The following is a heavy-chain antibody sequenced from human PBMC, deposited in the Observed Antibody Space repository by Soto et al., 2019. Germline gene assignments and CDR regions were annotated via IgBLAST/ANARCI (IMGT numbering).Heavy chain of an antibody. Sequence: SETLSLTCTVSGGSISSGDYYWSWIRQPPGKGLEWIGYIYYSGSTYYNPSLKSRVTISVDTSKNQFSLKLSSVTAADTAVYYCARGKRRRITTYRTGYYSPPYFDYWGQGTMVTV. J-gene: IGHJ4*02. CDR3: ARGKRRRITTYRTGYYSPPYFDY. D-gene: IGHD3-9*01. V-gene: IGHV4-30-4*01. CDR1: GGSISSGDYY. CDR2: IYYSGST.